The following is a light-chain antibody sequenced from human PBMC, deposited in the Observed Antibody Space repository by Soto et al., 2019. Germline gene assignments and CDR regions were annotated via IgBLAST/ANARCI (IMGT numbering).Light chain of an antibody. Sequence: QSALTQPPSASGSPGQSVTVSCTGTSSDVGGYNYVSWYQQHPDKAPKLKIYDVNQRPSGVPDRFSGSKSGNTASLTVSGLQAEDEADYYCSSYAGTHVVFGTGTKLTVL. CDR3: SSYAGTHVV. J-gene: IGLJ1*01. V-gene: IGLV2-8*01. CDR2: DVN. CDR1: SSDVGGYNY.